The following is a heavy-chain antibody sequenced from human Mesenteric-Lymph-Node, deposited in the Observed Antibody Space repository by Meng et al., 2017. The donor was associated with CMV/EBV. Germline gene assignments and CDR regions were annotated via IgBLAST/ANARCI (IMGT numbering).Heavy chain of an antibody. J-gene: IGHJ6*02. Sequence: SVKVSCKASGGTFSSYAISWVRQAPGQGLEWMGGIIPILGIANYAQKFQGRVTITADKSTSTAYMELSSLRSEDTAVYYCARVAVGEMATSTYYYGMDVWGQGTTVTVSS. D-gene: IGHD5-24*01. V-gene: IGHV1-69*10. CDR3: ARVAVGEMATSTYYYGMDV. CDR2: IIPILGIA. CDR1: GGTFSSYA.